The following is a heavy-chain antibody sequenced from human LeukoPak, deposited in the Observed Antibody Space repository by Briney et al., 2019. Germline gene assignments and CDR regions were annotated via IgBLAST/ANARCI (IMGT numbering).Heavy chain of an antibody. CDR2: IKTDGSEK. Sequence: PGGSLRLSCETSGFIFSNCWMTWVRQAPGKGLEWVANIKTDGSEKYHADSVKGRFTISRDNAKNSLYLQMNSLRAEDTAVYYCATYSTRNAREFQSWGQGTLVTVSS. V-gene: IGHV3-7*01. D-gene: IGHD4-11*01. CDR3: ATYSTRNAREFQS. J-gene: IGHJ1*01. CDR1: GFIFSNCW.